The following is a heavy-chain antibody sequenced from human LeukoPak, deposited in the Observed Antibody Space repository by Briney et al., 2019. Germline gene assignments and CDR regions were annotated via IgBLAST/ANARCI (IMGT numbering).Heavy chain of an antibody. CDR1: GLTFSSYS. D-gene: IGHD3-3*01. V-gene: IGHV3-48*04. CDR3: AKDLAYDFWKGFDF. J-gene: IGHJ4*02. Sequence: GGSLRLSCAASGLTFSSYSMNWVRQAPGKGLEWVSYISSSSSTIYYADSVKGRFTISRDNAKNSLYLQMNSLRAEDTAVYYCAKDLAYDFWKGFDFWGQGTLVTVSS. CDR2: ISSSSSTI.